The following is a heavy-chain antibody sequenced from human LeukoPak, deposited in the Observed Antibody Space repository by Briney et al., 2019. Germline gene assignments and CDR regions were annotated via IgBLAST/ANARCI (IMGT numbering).Heavy chain of an antibody. Sequence: PSETLSLTCAVYGGSFSGYYWSLIRQPPGKGLEWIGEINHSGSTNYNPSLKSRVTISVDTSKNQFSLKLSSVTAADTAVYYCASWSYWGQGTLVTVSS. CDR1: GGSFSGYY. J-gene: IGHJ4*02. V-gene: IGHV4-34*01. D-gene: IGHD3-3*01. CDR2: INHSGST. CDR3: ASWSY.